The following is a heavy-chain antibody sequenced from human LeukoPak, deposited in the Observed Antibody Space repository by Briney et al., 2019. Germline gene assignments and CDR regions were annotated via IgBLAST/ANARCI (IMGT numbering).Heavy chain of an antibody. CDR3: TTDPHNYYYGSGSYNPPNRADYYYYYMDV. J-gene: IGHJ6*03. CDR1: GLSLNNYA. Sequence: GGSLRLSCTASGLSLNNYAMSWVRQVPGKGLEWVSASSSSDDGKWYAESVRGRFTISRDTSKNTVYLQMNSLKTEDTAVYYCTTDPHNYYYGSGSYNPPNRADYYYYYMDVWGKGTTVTVSS. CDR2: SSSSDDGK. V-gene: IGHV3-23*01. D-gene: IGHD3-10*01.